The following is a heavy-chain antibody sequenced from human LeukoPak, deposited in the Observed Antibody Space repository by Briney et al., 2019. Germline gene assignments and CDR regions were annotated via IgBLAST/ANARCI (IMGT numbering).Heavy chain of an antibody. CDR3: AAPYYDILTGYSQGDY. CDR2: INHSGST. J-gene: IGHJ4*02. V-gene: IGHV4-34*01. D-gene: IGHD3-9*01. Sequence: PSETLSLTCAVYGGSFSGYYWSWIRQPPGKGLEWIGEINHSGSTNYNPSLKSRVTISVDTSKNQFSLKLSSVTAADTAVYYCAAPYYDILTGYSQGDYWGQGTLVTVSS. CDR1: GGSFSGYY.